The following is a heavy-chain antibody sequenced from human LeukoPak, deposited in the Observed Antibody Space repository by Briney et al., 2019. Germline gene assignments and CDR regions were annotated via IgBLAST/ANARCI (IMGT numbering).Heavy chain of an antibody. CDR2: ISGSGGST. CDR1: GFTFSSYA. D-gene: IGHD4-11*01. Sequence: GGSLKLSCAASGFTFSSYAMNWVRQAPGKGLEWVSGISGSGGSTYYADSVKGRFTISRDNSKNTLYLQMNSLRAEDTAVYYCAKDRYSNYGNWFDPWGQGTLVAVFS. J-gene: IGHJ5*02. V-gene: IGHV3-23*01. CDR3: AKDRYSNYGNWFDP.